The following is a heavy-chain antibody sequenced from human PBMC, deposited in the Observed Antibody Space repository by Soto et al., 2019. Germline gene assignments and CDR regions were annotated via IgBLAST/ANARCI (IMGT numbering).Heavy chain of an antibody. V-gene: IGHV3-53*01. D-gene: IGHD3-9*01. J-gene: IGHJ6*02. Sequence: GSLRLSCAASGFTVGSNYMSWVRQAPGKGLEWVSVIYSEGTPYYADSVKGRFTISRENSNNTLYLHMNNLRAEDMAVYYCARSTYYDILTGSYYYYAMDVWGQGTTVTVSS. CDR1: GFTVGSNY. CDR3: ARSTYYDILTGSYYYYAMDV. CDR2: IYSEGTP.